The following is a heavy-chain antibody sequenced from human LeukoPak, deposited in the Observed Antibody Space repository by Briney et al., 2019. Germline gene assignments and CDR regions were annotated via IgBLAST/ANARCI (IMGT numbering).Heavy chain of an antibody. D-gene: IGHD3-10*01. Sequence: ASVKLSCKASRYTFTSYDINWVREAAGHGLEWMGWMNPNTGRTGYAQKFQGRITMTRDTSINTAYMELTNLRSEDTAIYYCARLSQTPDYYTLGGYYYLGYWGQGTPVTVSS. CDR2: MNPNTGRT. J-gene: IGHJ4*02. CDR1: RYTFTSYD. V-gene: IGHV1-8*01. CDR3: ARLSQTPDYYTLGGYYYLGY.